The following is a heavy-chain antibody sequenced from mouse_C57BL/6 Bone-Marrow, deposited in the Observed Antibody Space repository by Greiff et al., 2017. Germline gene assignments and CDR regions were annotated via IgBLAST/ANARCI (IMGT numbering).Heavy chain of an antibody. Sequence: QVQLQQSGAELVRPGTSVKVSCKASGYAFTNYLIEWVKQRPGQGLEWIGVINPGSGGTNYNEKFKGKATLTADKASSTAYVQLSSLTSEDSAVYFGARAKNWDSWFAYWGQGTLVTVSA. CDR1: GYAFTNYL. V-gene: IGHV1-54*01. CDR2: INPGSGGT. CDR3: ARAKNWDSWFAY. D-gene: IGHD4-1*01. J-gene: IGHJ3*01.